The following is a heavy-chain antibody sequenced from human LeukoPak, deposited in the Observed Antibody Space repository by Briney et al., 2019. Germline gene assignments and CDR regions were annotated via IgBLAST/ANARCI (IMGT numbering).Heavy chain of an antibody. V-gene: IGHV3-23*01. CDR3: AKGSEDYGGNPRPGYYYYGMDV. Sequence: GGSLRLSCAASGFTFGSYAMSWVRQAPGKGLEWVSAISGSGDSTYYADSVKGRFTISRDNSKNTLYLQMNSLRAEDTAVYYCAKGSEDYGGNPRPGYYYYGMDVWGQGTTVTVSS. D-gene: IGHD4-23*01. CDR2: ISGSGDST. CDR1: GFTFGSYA. J-gene: IGHJ6*02.